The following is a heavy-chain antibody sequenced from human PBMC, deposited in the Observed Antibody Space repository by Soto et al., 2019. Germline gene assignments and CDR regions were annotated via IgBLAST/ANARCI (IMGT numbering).Heavy chain of an antibody. CDR1: GFTFSSYG. Sequence: QVQLVESGGGVVQPGRSLRLSCAASGFTFSSYGMHWVRQAPGKGLEWVAVISYDGSNKYYADSVKGRFTISRDNSKNTLYLQMNSLRAEDTAVYYCGKGSGLYQLLSPYYYYGMDVWGQGTTVTISS. J-gene: IGHJ6*02. V-gene: IGHV3-30*18. D-gene: IGHD2-2*01. CDR3: GKGSGLYQLLSPYYYYGMDV. CDR2: ISYDGSNK.